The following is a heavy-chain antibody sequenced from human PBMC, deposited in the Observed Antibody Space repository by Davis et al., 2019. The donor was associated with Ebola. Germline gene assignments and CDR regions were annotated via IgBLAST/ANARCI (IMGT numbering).Heavy chain of an antibody. CDR2: IYYSGST. D-gene: IGHD5-12*01. CDR1: GGSISSTSYY. V-gene: IGHV4-39*01. CDR3: ARHWGYSGNFDY. J-gene: IGHJ4*02. Sequence: MPSETLSLTCSVSGGSISSTSYYWGWIRQPPGKGLEWIGSIYYSGSTNYNPSLKSRVTMSVDTSKNQFSLKLSSVTAADTAVYYCARHWGYSGNFDYWGQGTLVTVSS.